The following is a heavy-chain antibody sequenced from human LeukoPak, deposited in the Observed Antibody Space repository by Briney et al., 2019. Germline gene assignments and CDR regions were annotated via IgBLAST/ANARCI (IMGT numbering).Heavy chain of an antibody. Sequence: GGSLRLSCAASGFTFSSYSMDWVRQAPGKGLEWVSSISSSSSYIYYADSVKGRFTISRDNAKNSLYLQMNSLRAEDTAVYYCARDPEAYDYVWGSYRYYDYWGQGTLVTVSS. CDR3: ARDPEAYDYVWGSYRYYDY. CDR1: GFTFSSYS. CDR2: ISSSSSYI. J-gene: IGHJ4*02. D-gene: IGHD3-16*02. V-gene: IGHV3-21*01.